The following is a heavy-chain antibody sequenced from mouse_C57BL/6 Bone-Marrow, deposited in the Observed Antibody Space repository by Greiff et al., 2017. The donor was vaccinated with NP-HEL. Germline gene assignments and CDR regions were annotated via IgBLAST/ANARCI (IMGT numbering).Heavy chain of an antibody. CDR1: GYTFTSYW. J-gene: IGHJ3*01. CDR2: IHPNSGST. Sequence: QVHVKQSGAELVKPGASVKLSCKASGYTFTSYWMHWVKQRPGQGLEWIGMIHPNSGSTNYNEKFKSKATLTVDKSSSTAYMQLSSLTSEDSAVYYCARKDFAYWGQGTLVTVSA. V-gene: IGHV1-64*01. CDR3: ARKDFAY.